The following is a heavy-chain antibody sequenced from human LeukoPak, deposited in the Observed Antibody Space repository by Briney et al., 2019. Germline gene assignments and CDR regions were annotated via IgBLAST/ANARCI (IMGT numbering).Heavy chain of an antibody. J-gene: IGHJ6*02. CDR3: ARDRPLPYYYYGMDV. CDR2: ISSSSSYI. CDR1: GFTFSSYS. Sequence: PGGSLRLSCAASGFTFSSYSMNWVRQAPGKGLEWVSSISSSSSYIYYADSVKGRFTISRDNAKNSLYLQMNSLRAEDTAVYYCARDRPLPYYYYGMDVWGQGTTVTVSS. D-gene: IGHD2-15*01. V-gene: IGHV3-21*01.